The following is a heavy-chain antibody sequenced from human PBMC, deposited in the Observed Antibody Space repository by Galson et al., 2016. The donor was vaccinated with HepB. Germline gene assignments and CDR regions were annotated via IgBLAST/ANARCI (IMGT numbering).Heavy chain of an antibody. Sequence: SLRLSCAASGFTVSSEYMTWVRQAPGKGLEWVSVIYRGGDTYYADSVKGRFTISSDNAKNTVYLQMNSLGDEDTAVYYCARDKRERWLQSQTLYGMDVWGQGTSVIVSS. V-gene: IGHV3-53*01. CDR1: GFTVSSEY. CDR3: ARDKRERWLQSQTLYGMDV. CDR2: IYRGGDT. J-gene: IGHJ6*02. D-gene: IGHD5-24*01.